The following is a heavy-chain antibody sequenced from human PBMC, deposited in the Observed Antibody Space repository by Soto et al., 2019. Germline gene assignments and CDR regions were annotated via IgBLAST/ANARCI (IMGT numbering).Heavy chain of an antibody. D-gene: IGHD6-13*01. V-gene: IGHV1-3*01. Sequence: ASVKVSCKDSGYSLTTYAMHWVRQAPGQRLEWMGWISAATGNTKYSQKFQGRVSISRDTSASTVYMELSSLKSEDTAVYYCARTIPSAGRDSFDLWGQGTMVTVSS. J-gene: IGHJ3*01. CDR2: ISAATGNT. CDR3: ARTIPSAGRDSFDL. CDR1: GYSLTTYA.